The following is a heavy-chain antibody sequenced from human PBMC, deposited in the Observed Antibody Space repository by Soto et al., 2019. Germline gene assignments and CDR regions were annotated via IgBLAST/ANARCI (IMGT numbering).Heavy chain of an antibody. J-gene: IGHJ5*02. CDR2: ISRSGSA. CDR1: GGSFSGYY. D-gene: IGHD3-3*01. V-gene: IGHV4-34*01. Sequence: SETLSLTCAVSGGSFSGYYWNWIRQPPGKGLEWLGEISRSGSATYNPSLKGRVTMSVDTSKNQISLNVTSVTAADTAVYYCARQEGSDFWSGPYNWFDPWGQGTRVTVS. CDR3: ARQEGSDFWSGPYNWFDP.